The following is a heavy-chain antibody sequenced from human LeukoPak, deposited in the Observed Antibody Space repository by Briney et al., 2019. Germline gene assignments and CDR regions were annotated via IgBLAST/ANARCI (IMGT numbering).Heavy chain of an antibody. D-gene: IGHD4-17*01. V-gene: IGHV3-21*01. J-gene: IGHJ4*02. CDR2: ISSSSSYI. Sequence: GGSLRLSCAASGFTFSSYSMNWVRQAPGKGLEWVSSISSSSSYIYYADSVKGRFTISRDNAKNSLYLQMNSLRAEDTAVYYCARGLDCGDYGDYWGQGTLVTVSS. CDR3: ARGLDCGDYGDY. CDR1: GFTFSSYS.